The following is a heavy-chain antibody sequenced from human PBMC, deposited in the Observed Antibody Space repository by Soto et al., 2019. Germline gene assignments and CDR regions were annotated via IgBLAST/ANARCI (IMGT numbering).Heavy chain of an antibody. CDR1: GFTFSSYG. CDR2: ISYDGSNK. V-gene: IGHV3-30*18. J-gene: IGHJ4*02. D-gene: IGHD3-10*01. CDR3: AKSLLWFGESPAFDY. Sequence: QVQLVASGGGVVQPGRSLRLSCAASGFTFSSYGMHWVRQAPGKGLEWVAVISYDGSNKYYADSVKGRFTISRDNSKNTLYLQMNSLRAEDTAVYYCAKSLLWFGESPAFDYWGQGTLVTVSS.